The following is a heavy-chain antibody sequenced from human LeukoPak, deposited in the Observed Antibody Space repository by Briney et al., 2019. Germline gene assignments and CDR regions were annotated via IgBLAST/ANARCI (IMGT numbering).Heavy chain of an antibody. CDR3: ARDYYYGSGSYYRDFDY. CDR2: MNPNSGNT. Sequence: ASVKVSCKASGYTFTSYDINWVRQATGQGLEWMGWMNPNSGNTGYAQKLQGRVAITRNTSISTAYMELSSLRSEDTAVYYCARDYYYGSGSYYRDFDYWGQGTLVTVSS. D-gene: IGHD3-10*01. CDR1: GYTFTSYD. J-gene: IGHJ4*02. V-gene: IGHV1-8*01.